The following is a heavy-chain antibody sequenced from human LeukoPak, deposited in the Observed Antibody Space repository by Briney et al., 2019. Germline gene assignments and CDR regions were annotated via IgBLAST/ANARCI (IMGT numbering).Heavy chain of an antibody. Sequence: GGSLRLSCAASGFTFSTDWMHWVRQAPGKGLEWVSRIKSDGSSTKYADSVTGRFTVSRDNAKNTLYLQMNSLRAEDTAVYYCAREWRITGNCDYWGQGTLVTVSS. V-gene: IGHV3-74*03. CDR3: AREWRITGNCDY. CDR2: IKSDGSST. J-gene: IGHJ4*02. D-gene: IGHD1-14*01. CDR1: GFTFSTDW.